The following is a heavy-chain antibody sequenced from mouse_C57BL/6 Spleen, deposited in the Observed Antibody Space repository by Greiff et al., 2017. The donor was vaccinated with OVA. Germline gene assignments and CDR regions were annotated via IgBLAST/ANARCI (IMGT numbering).Heavy chain of an antibody. D-gene: IGHD2-1*01. Sequence: EVQLQQSGAELVRPGASVKLSCTASGFNIKDDYMHWVKQRPEQGLEWIGWIDPENGDTEYASKFQGKATITADTSSNTAYLQRSSLTSEDTAVYYCTTGNLDYAMDYWGQGTSVTVSS. J-gene: IGHJ4*01. CDR1: GFNIKDDY. CDR2: IDPENGDT. V-gene: IGHV14-4*01. CDR3: TTGNLDYAMDY.